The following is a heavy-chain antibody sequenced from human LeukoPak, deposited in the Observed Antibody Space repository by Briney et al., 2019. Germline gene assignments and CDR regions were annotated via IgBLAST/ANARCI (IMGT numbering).Heavy chain of an antibody. Sequence: GASVKVSCKASGYTFTSYAISWVRQAPGQGLEWMGGIIPIFGTANYAQKFQGRVTITTDESTSTAYMELSSLRSEDTAVYYCARGGGYCSSTSCYTDWFDPWGQGTLVTVSS. V-gene: IGHV1-69*05. J-gene: IGHJ5*02. CDR1: GYTFTSYA. CDR2: IIPIFGTA. CDR3: ARGGGYCSSTSCYTDWFDP. D-gene: IGHD2-2*02.